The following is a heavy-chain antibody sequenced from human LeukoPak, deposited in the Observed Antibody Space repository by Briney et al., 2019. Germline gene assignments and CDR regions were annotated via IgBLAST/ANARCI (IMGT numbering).Heavy chain of an antibody. CDR3: ARHSGYSGYDFDY. V-gene: IGHV4-39*01. CDR1: GGSISSSSYY. D-gene: IGHD5-12*01. CDR2: VYYSGST. J-gene: IGHJ4*02. Sequence: SETLSLTCTVSGGSISSSSYYWGWIRQPPGKGLEWIGSVYYSGSTYYNPSLKSRVTISVDTSKNQFSLKLSSVTAADTAVYYCARHSGYSGYDFDYWGQGTLVTVSS.